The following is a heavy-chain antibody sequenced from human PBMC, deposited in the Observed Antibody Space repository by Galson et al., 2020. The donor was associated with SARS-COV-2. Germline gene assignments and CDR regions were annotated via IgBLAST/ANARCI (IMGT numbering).Heavy chain of an antibody. CDR2: SSSSSSTI. CDR1: GFTFSSYS. CDR3: ARGDSSSWYRPRESYYYYMDV. J-gene: IGHJ6*03. D-gene: IGHD6-13*01. V-gene: IGHV3-48*04. Sequence: GGSLRLSCVASGFTFSSYSMNWVRQAPGKGLEWVSYSSSSSSTIYYADSVKGRFTISRDNAKNSLYLQMNSLRAEDTAVYYCARGDSSSWYRPRESYYYYMDVWGKGTTVTVSS.